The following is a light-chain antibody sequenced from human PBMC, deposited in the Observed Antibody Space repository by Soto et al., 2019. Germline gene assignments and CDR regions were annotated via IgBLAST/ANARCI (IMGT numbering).Light chain of an antibody. CDR3: AAWDDSLRTWL. Sequence: QSVLTQPPSASGTPGQRVTISCSGSSSNIGSNTVNWYQQLPGTAPKLLIHANNQRPSGVPDRFSGSKSGTSASLAISWLQSEEADYYCAAWDDSLRTWLFGGGTKLTVL. CDR1: SSNIGSNT. V-gene: IGLV1-44*01. CDR2: ANN. J-gene: IGLJ3*02.